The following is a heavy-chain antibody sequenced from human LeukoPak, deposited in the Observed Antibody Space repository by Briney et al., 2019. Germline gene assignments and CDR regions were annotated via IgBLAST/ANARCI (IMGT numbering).Heavy chain of an antibody. J-gene: IGHJ4*02. CDR3: ARALMITFGGVIATFDY. CDR2: INPNSGGT. D-gene: IGHD3-16*01. V-gene: IGHV1-2*02. Sequence: ASVKVSCKASGYTFTSYYMHWVRQAPGQGLEWMGWINPNSGGTNYAQKFQGRVTMTRDTSISTAYMELSRLRSDDTAVYYCARALMITFGGVIATFDYWGQGTLVTVSS. CDR1: GYTFTSYY.